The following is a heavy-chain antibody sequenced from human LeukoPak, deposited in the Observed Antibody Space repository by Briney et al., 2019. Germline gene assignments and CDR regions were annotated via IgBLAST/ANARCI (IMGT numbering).Heavy chain of an antibody. J-gene: IGHJ4*02. Sequence: PSETLSLTCAVYGGSFSGYYWSWIRQPPGKGLEWIGEINHSGSTNYNPSLKSRVTISVDTSKNQFSLKLSSVTAADTAVYYCAGPIAAAGTARSDYWGQGTLVTVSS. CDR3: AGPIAAAGTARSDY. V-gene: IGHV4-34*01. D-gene: IGHD6-13*01. CDR2: INHSGST. CDR1: GGSFSGYY.